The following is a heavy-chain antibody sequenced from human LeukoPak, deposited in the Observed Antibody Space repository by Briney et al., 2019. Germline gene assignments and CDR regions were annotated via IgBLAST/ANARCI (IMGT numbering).Heavy chain of an antibody. V-gene: IGHV4-34*01. CDR2: INHSGST. Sequence: SETLSLTCAVYGGSFSGYYWSWIRQPPGKGLEWIGEINHSGSTNYNPSLKSRVILSVDTSKSQFSLKLSSVTAADTAVYYCARLPLAQSTVDYWGQGTLVTVSS. CDR3: ARLPLAQSTVDY. D-gene: IGHD4-17*01. J-gene: IGHJ4*02. CDR1: GGSFSGYY.